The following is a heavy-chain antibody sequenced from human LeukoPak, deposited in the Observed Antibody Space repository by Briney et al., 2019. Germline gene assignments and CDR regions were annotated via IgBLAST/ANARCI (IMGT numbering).Heavy chain of an antibody. CDR1: GFIFDDYA. Sequence: GGSLRLSCATSGFIFDDYAMYWVRQVPGKGLEWVSGISWNSGSIGYADSVKGRLTISRDNAKNSLYLQMNSLRAEDTALYYCAKGGARGAGKDLDSWGQGTLVTVSS. D-gene: IGHD1-26*01. V-gene: IGHV3-9*01. J-gene: IGHJ4*02. CDR2: ISWNSGSI. CDR3: AKGGARGAGKDLDS.